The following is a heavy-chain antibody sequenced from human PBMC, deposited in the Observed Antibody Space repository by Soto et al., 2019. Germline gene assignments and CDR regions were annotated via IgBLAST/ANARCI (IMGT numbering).Heavy chain of an antibody. V-gene: IGHV4-31*03. CDR2: IYYSGST. Sequence: SETLSLTCTVSGGSISSGGYYWSWIRQLPGKGLEWIGYIYYSGSTYYNTSLKSRVSMSVDTSKNQFSLNLSSVTAADTAVYYCARELPQRQGRNMDVWGQGTTVTVSS. D-gene: IGHD1-1*01. CDR1: GGSISSGGYY. CDR3: ARELPQRQGRNMDV. J-gene: IGHJ6*02.